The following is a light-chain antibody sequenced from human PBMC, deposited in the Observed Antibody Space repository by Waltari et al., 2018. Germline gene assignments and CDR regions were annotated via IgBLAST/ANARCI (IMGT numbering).Light chain of an antibody. CDR3: QQYGSSPRT. Sequence: DIVLTQSPGTLSLSPGERATLSCRASQSVSSNFLAWYPHQPGQAPRHLIYGASSRATGIPDRFSGSGSGTDFTLTISRLESEDLAVYYCQQYGSSPRTFGQGTKVEIK. CDR2: GAS. V-gene: IGKV3-20*01. J-gene: IGKJ1*01. CDR1: QSVSSNF.